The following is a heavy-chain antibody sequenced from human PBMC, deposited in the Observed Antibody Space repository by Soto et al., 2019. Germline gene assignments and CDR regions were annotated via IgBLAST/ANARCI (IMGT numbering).Heavy chain of an antibody. CDR2: IIPNSGIT. Sequence: GASVKVSCKASGDTFTSYNISWVRQAPGQGLEWMGRIIPNSGITNYAQKFQGRVTITTNKSTSTAYMEMSSLRSEDTAVYYSERELSGGYDFYNWFDPWGQGTLVTVSS. CDR1: GDTFTSYN. V-gene: IGHV1-69*04. J-gene: IGHJ5*02. CDR3: ERELSGGYDFYNWFDP. D-gene: IGHD3-3*01.